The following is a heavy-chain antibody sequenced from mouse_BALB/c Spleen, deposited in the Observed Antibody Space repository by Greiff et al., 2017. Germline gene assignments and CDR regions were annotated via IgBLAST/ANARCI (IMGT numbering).Heavy chain of an antibody. CDR2: INPSSGYT. V-gene: IGHV1-4*01. CDR3: ARWGRMDY. Sequence: QVQLQQSGAELARPGASVKMSCKASGYTFTSYTMHWVKQMPGQGLEWIGYINPSSGYTNYNQKFKDKATLAADKSSSTAYMQLSSLTSEDSAVYYCARWGRMDYWGQGTSVTVSS. CDR1: GYTFTSYT. J-gene: IGHJ4*01.